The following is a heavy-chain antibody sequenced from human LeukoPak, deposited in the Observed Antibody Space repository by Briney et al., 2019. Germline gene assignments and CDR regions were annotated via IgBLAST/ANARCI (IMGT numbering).Heavy chain of an antibody. CDR1: GKTFSNYY. Sequence: RASVKVSCKASGKTFSNYYIHWVRQAPGQGLAWMGIINPRDGSTSYPQSLQGRVTVTRDTSTSTVFMELSSLRSGDTAVYYCVRENNHDGRGYDYWGQGTLVTVSS. CDR2: INPRDGST. J-gene: IGHJ4*02. V-gene: IGHV1-46*01. D-gene: IGHD3-22*01. CDR3: VRENNHDGRGYDY.